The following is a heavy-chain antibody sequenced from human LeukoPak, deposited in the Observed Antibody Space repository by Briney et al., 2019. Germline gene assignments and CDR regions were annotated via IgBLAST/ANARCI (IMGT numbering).Heavy chain of an antibody. CDR3: ATDLSGSYPRWYFDL. V-gene: IGHV1-24*01. Sequence: ASVKVSCKVSGYTLTELSMHWVRQAPGKGLEWMGGFDPEDGETIYAQKFQGRVTMTEDTSTDTAYMELSSLRSEDTAVYYCATDLSGSYPRWYFDLWGRGTLVTVSS. D-gene: IGHD1-26*01. CDR1: GYTLTELS. CDR2: FDPEDGET. J-gene: IGHJ2*01.